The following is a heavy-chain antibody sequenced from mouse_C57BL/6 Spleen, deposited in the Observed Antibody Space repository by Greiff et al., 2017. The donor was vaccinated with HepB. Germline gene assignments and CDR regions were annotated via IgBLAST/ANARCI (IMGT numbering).Heavy chain of an antibody. V-gene: IGHV5-9-1*02. CDR3: TRDRDYYGSSYAMDY. D-gene: IGHD1-1*01. J-gene: IGHJ4*01. CDR2: ISSGGDYI. Sequence: EVKVEESGEGLVKPGGSLKLSCAASGFTFSSYAMSWVRQTPEKRLEWVAYISSGGDYIYYADTVKGRFTISRDNARNTLYLQMSSLKSEDTAMYYCTRDRDYYGSSYAMDYWGQGTSVTVSS. CDR1: GFTFSSYA.